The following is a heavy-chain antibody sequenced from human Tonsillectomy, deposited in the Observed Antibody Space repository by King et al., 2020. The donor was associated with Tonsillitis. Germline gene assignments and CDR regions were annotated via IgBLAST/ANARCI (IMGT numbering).Heavy chain of an antibody. CDR2: IYYIGST. CDR1: VGSISSYY. CDR3: ASHSSAALFDY. V-gene: IGHV4-59*08. D-gene: IGHD2-15*01. J-gene: IGHJ4*02. Sequence: QLQESGPGLVKPSETLSLTCTVSVGSISSYYWSWIRQPPGKGLEGMGYIYYIGSTKNNPSLKRRFTISVDTSKNQFSLTLSSVTAADTAVYYCASHSSAALFDYWGQGTLVTVSS.